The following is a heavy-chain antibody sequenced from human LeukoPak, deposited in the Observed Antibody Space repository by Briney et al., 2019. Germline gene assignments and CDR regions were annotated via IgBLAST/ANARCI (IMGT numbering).Heavy chain of an antibody. Sequence: SGTLSLTCAVSGGSISSSNWWSWVRQPPGKGLEWIGSIYYSGSTYYNPSLKSRVTISVDTSKNQFSLKLSSVTAADTAVYYCARDGGGLAAAGTRWGQGTLVTVSS. CDR3: ARDGGGLAAAGTR. CDR1: GGSISSSNW. CDR2: IYYSGST. V-gene: IGHV4-4*02. J-gene: IGHJ4*02. D-gene: IGHD6-13*01.